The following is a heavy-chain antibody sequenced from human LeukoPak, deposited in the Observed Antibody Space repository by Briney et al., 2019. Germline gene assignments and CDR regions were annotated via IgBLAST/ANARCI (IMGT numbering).Heavy chain of an antibody. CDR2: IYYSGST. V-gene: IGHV4-61*08. CDR1: DASVSSGGYY. J-gene: IGHJ4*02. Sequence: SETLSLTCTVSDASVSSGGYYWSWIRQPPGKGLEWIGYIYYSGSTNYNPSLKSRVTISVDTSKNQFSLKVNSVTAADTAIYYCARRGGSGRSFDYWGQGTLVTVSS. D-gene: IGHD3-10*01. CDR3: ARRGGSGRSFDY.